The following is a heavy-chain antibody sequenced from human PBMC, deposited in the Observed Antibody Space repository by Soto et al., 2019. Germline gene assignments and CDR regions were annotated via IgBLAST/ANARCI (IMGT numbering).Heavy chain of an antibody. D-gene: IGHD1-20*01. Sequence: GGSLRLSCAASGFTFSSYGMHWVRQAPGKGLEWVAVIWYDGSNKYYADSVKGRFTISRDNSKNTLYLQMNSLRAEDTAVYYCAKSDSKYNWNYYGMDVWGQGTTVTVSS. V-gene: IGHV3-33*06. CDR1: GFTFSSYG. J-gene: IGHJ6*02. CDR3: AKSDSKYNWNYYGMDV. CDR2: IWYDGSNK.